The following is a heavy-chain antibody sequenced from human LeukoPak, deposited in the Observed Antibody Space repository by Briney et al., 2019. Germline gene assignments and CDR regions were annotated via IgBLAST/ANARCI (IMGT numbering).Heavy chain of an antibody. V-gene: IGHV3-23*01. CDR1: GFTFSSYW. D-gene: IGHD2-2*01. J-gene: IGHJ4*02. Sequence: GGSLRLSCAASGFTFSSYWMSWVRQAPGKGLEWVSGISDSGGTTYYVDSVKGRFTISRDNSKNTLYLQINSLRAEDMALYYCAKSSDGSTSFDQWGQGTLVTVSS. CDR2: ISDSGGTT. CDR3: AKSSDGSTSFDQ.